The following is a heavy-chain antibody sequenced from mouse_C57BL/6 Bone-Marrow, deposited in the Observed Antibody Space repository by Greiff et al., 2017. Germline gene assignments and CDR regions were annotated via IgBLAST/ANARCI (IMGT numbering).Heavy chain of an antibody. V-gene: IGHV1-74*01. D-gene: IGHD1-1*01. J-gene: IGHJ1*03. Sequence: VQLQQSGAELVKPGASVKVSCKASGYTFTSYWMHWVKQRPGQGLEWIGRIHPSDSDTNYNQTFKGKATLTVDKSSSTAYMQLSSLASEDSAVYYCAIQSSAYGSTRGYFDVWGTGTTVTVSS. CDR3: AIQSSAYGSTRGYFDV. CDR1: GYTFTSYW. CDR2: IHPSDSDT.